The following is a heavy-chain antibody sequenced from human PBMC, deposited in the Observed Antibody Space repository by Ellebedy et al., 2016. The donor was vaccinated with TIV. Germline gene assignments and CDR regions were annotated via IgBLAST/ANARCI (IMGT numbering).Heavy chain of an antibody. CDR2: ISHSGSRT. CDR3: AKDQEVRGLRYFDY. D-gene: IGHD3-10*01. CDR1: GFTFSSFA. J-gene: IGHJ4*02. V-gene: IGHV3-23*01. Sequence: GESLKISCVASGFTFSSFAMTWVRQAPGKGLEWVSTISHSGSRTYYTDSVEGRFTISRDTSKKTLYLQMNSLRAEDTAVYYCAKDQEVRGLRYFDYWGQGTLVTVSS.